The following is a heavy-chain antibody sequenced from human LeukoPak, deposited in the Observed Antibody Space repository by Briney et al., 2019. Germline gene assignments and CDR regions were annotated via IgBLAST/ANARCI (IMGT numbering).Heavy chain of an antibody. CDR1: GFTFSSYE. CDR3: TRRPFSDYYYGMDV. J-gene: IGHJ6*02. CDR2: ISSSGSTI. D-gene: IGHD3-16*01. V-gene: IGHV3-48*03. Sequence: GGSLRLSCAASGFTFSSYEMNWVRQAPGKGLEWVSYISSSGSTIYYADSVKGRFTISRDNAKNSLYLQMNSLRAEATAVYYCTRRPFSDYYYGMDVWVQGTTVTVSS.